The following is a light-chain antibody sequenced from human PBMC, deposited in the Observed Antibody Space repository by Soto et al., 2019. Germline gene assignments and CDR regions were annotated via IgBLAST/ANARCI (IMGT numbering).Light chain of an antibody. CDR1: SSDVGGYNY. Sequence: QSAMTQPASVTGSPGQSITISCTGTSSDVGGYNYVSWYQQHPGKAPKLMIYDVSNRPSGVSNRFSGSKSGNTASLTISGLHAEGETDYYCISYTSSSHRVFGGGTKLTVL. J-gene: IGLJ2*01. V-gene: IGLV2-14*01. CDR3: ISYTSSSHRV. CDR2: DVS.